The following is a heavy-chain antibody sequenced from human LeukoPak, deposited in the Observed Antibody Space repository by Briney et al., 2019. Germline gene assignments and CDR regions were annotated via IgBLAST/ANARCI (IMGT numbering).Heavy chain of an antibody. V-gene: IGHV3-30*04. CDR1: GFTFSSYA. Sequence: PGRSLRLSCAASGFTFSSYAMHWVRQAPGKGLEWVAVISYDGSNKYYADSVKGRFTISRDNSKNTLYLQMNSLRAEDTAVYYCAEIQLWFIGTADGFEIWGQRAMGTVSS. CDR2: ISYDGSNK. CDR3: AEIQLWFIGTADGFEI. D-gene: IGHD5-18*01. J-gene: IGHJ3*02.